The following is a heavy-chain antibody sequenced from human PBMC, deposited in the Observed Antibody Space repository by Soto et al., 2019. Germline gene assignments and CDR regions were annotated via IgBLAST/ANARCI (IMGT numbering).Heavy chain of an antibody. CDR3: ARGRVLYTSGLSQPDS. D-gene: IGHD6-19*01. J-gene: IGHJ4*02. Sequence: QVQLVESGAEVKKPGSSVRVSCKASGDSFSKYTVNWVRQAPRQGLEWVGGVIPRFGTTNFAPTVQGRVTITADQSMNTVYMELSSLRSEDTALYYCARGRVLYTSGLSQPDSCGQGTLVTVSS. CDR1: GDSFSKYT. CDR2: VIPRFGTT. V-gene: IGHV1-69*01.